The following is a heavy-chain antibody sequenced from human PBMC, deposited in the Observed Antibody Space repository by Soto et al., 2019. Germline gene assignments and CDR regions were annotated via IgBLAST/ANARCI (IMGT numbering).Heavy chain of an antibody. CDR2: IYSTGTT. CDR1: GFTVGNNY. J-gene: IGHJ4*02. V-gene: IGHV3-53*01. D-gene: IGHD3-10*01. Sequence: EVQLVESGGGLIQPGGSLKLSCAASGFTVGNNYMTWVRKAPGKGLEWVSLIYSTGTTKNADSVKGRFTVSRDNAKNTLYLQMNSLRAEDTAVYYCAKDGRGSGSHYNSFGYWGQGTLVTVSS. CDR3: AKDGRGSGSHYNSFGY.